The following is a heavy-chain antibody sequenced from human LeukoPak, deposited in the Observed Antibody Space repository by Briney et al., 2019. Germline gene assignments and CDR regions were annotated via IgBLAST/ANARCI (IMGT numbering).Heavy chain of an antibody. CDR1: GFTFSSYW. CDR3: ARAKAFITMVRGVISRGFDY. V-gene: IGHV3-7*04. Sequence: GGSLRLSCAASGFTFSSYWMSWVRQAPGKGLEWVANIKQDGSEKYYVDSVKGRFTISRDNAKNSLYLQMNSLRAEDTAVYYCARAKAFITMVRGVISRGFDYWGQGTLVTVSS. D-gene: IGHD3-10*01. J-gene: IGHJ4*02. CDR2: IKQDGSEK.